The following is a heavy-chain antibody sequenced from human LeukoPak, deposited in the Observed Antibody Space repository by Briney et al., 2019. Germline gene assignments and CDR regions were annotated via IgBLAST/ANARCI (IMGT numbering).Heavy chain of an antibody. CDR3: ARDGGDYDTVNWFDP. J-gene: IGHJ5*02. CDR1: GGSISSSSYY. Sequence: SETLSLTCTVSGGSISSSSYYWGWIRQPPGKGLEWIGSIYYSGSTNYNPSLKSRVTISVDTSKNQFSLKLSSVTAADTAVYYCARDGGDYDTVNWFDPWGQGTLVTVSS. V-gene: IGHV4-39*07. CDR2: IYYSGST. D-gene: IGHD4-17*01.